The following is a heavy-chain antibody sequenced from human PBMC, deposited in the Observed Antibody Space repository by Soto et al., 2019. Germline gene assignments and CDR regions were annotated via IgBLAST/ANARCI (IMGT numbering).Heavy chain of an antibody. Sequence: SVKVSCKASGGTFSSYAISWVRQAPGQGLEWMGGIIPIFGTANYAQKSQGRVTITADESTSTAYMELSSLRSEDTAVYYCARGYDSSGYLYYYYYGMDVWGQGTTVTVSS. CDR1: GGTFSSYA. J-gene: IGHJ6*02. D-gene: IGHD3-22*01. CDR2: IIPIFGTA. CDR3: ARGYDSSGYLYYYYYGMDV. V-gene: IGHV1-69*13.